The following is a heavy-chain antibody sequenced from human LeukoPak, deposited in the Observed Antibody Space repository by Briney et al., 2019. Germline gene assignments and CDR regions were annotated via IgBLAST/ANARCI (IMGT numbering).Heavy chain of an antibody. Sequence: ASVKVSCKASGYTFTSYGISWVRQAPGQGLEWMGWMNPNSGNTGYAQKFQGRVTITRNTSISTAYMELSSLRSEDTAVYYCARAISDLGYDFWSGYLFQYYFDYWGQGTLVTVSS. D-gene: IGHD3-3*01. J-gene: IGHJ4*02. CDR1: GYTFTSYG. CDR2: MNPNSGNT. CDR3: ARAISDLGYDFWSGYLFQYYFDY. V-gene: IGHV1-8*03.